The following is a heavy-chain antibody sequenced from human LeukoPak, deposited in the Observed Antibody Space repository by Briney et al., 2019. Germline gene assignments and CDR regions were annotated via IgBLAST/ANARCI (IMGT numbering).Heavy chain of an antibody. CDR2: IYYSGST. CDR3: AREVKAVPDYYYYGMDV. D-gene: IGHD2-21*01. J-gene: IGHJ6*02. CDR1: GGSISSYY. V-gene: IGHV4-59*12. Sequence: PSETLSLTCTVSGGSISSYYWSWIRQPPGKGLEWIGYIYYSGSTNYNPSLKSRVTISVDTSKNQFSLKLSSVTAADTAVYYCAREVKAVPDYYYYGMDVWGQGTTVTVSS.